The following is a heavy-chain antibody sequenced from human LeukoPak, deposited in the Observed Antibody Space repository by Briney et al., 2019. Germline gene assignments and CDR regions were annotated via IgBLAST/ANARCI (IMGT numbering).Heavy chain of an antibody. D-gene: IGHD3-10*02. CDR2: ISSSSSYI. Sequence: GGSLRLSCAASGFTFSIYSMNWVRQAPGKGLEWVSSISSSSSYIYYADSVKGRFTISRDNAKNSLYLQMNSLRAEDTAAYYCARGTMFPYYFDSWGQGTLVTVYS. V-gene: IGHV3-21*01. CDR1: GFTFSIYS. J-gene: IGHJ4*02. CDR3: ARGTMFPYYFDS.